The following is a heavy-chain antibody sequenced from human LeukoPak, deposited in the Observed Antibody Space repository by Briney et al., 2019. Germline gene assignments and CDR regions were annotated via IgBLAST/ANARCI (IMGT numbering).Heavy chain of an antibody. J-gene: IGHJ4*02. Sequence: ASVKVSCKASGYTFTGYYMHWVRQAPGQGLEWMGWINPNSGGTNYAQKFQGRVTMTRDTSISTAYMELSRLRSDDTAVYYCARDQPYYYGSGSSSHSDYWGQGILVTVSS. D-gene: IGHD3-10*01. V-gene: IGHV1-2*02. CDR3: ARDQPYYYGSGSSSHSDY. CDR1: GYTFTGYY. CDR2: INPNSGGT.